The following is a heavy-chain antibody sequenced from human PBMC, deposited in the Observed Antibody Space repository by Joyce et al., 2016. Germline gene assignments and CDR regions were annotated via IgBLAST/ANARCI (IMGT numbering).Heavy chain of an antibody. V-gene: IGHV3-74*01. D-gene: IGHD6-6*01. CDR2: INTDGSST. Sequence: EVQLVESGGGLVQPVGSLRLSCAASGFSFSGYWIHWVRQAPGKGLVWVSRINTDGSSTRCADSVKGRFTISRDNAKNTLYLQMNRLRAEDTAVYYCVRGISARPGGPNWFDPWGQGTLVTVSS. J-gene: IGHJ5*02. CDR3: VRGISARPGGPNWFDP. CDR1: GFSFSGYW.